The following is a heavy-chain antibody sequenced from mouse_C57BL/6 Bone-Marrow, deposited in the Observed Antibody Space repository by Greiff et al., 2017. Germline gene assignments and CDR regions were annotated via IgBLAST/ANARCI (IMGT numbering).Heavy chain of an antibody. CDR1: GYAFSSYW. CDR3: ARDYGNDFDY. V-gene: IGHV1-80*01. Sequence: QVQLKESGAELVKPGASVKISCKASGYAFSSYWMNWVKQRPGKGLEWIGQIYPGDGDTNYNGKFKGKATLTADKSSSTAYMQLRSLTSEDSAVYFCARDYGNDFDYWGQGTTLTVSS. J-gene: IGHJ2*01. CDR2: IYPGDGDT. D-gene: IGHD2-1*01.